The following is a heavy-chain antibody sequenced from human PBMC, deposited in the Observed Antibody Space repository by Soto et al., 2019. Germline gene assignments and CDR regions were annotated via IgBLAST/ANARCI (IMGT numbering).Heavy chain of an antibody. CDR1: GGTFSSYA. CDR3: ARGYCSGGSCYSRFDY. Sequence: QVQLVQSGAEVKKPGSSVKVSCKASGGTFSSYAISWVRQAPGQGLEWMGGIIPIFGTANYAQKFQGRVTITADESTSTAYMELSSLSSEETAVYYCARGYCSGGSCYSRFDYWGQGTLVTVSS. CDR2: IIPIFGTA. V-gene: IGHV1-69*01. D-gene: IGHD2-15*01. J-gene: IGHJ4*02.